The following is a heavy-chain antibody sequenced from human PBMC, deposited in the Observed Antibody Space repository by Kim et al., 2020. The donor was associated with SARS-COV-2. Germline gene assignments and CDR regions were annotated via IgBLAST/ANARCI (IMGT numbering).Heavy chain of an antibody. CDR1: GGTFSSYA. CDR3: AREVFFGSESPYYFDY. J-gene: IGHJ4*02. V-gene: IGHV1-69*04. Sequence: SVKVSCKASGGTFSSYAISWVRQAPGQGLEWMGRIIPILGIANYAQKFQGRVTITADKSTSTAYMELSSLRSEDTAVYYCAREVFFGSESPYYFDYWGQGTLVTVSS. CDR2: IIPILGIA. D-gene: IGHD3-10*01.